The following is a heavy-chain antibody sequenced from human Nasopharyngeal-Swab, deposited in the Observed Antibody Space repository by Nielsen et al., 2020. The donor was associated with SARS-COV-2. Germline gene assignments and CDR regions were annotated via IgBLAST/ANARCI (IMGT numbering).Heavy chain of an antibody. CDR2: IWYDGSNK. CDR1: GFTFSSYG. J-gene: IGHJ3*02. V-gene: IGHV3-33*01. D-gene: IGHD2-15*01. Sequence: GGSLRLSCAASGFTFSSYGMHWVRQAPGKGLEWVAVIWYDGSNKYYADSVKGRFTISRDNSKNTLYLQMNSLRAEDTAVYYCARSCSGGSCYSAAFDIWGQGTMVTVSS. CDR3: ARSCSGGSCYSAAFDI.